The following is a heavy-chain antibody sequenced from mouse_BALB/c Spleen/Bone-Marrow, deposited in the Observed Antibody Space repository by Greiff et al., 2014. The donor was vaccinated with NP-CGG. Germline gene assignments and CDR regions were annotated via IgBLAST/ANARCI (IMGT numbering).Heavy chain of an antibody. CDR2: IDPANGNT. D-gene: IGHD1-1*01. Sequence: EVQLPQSGAELVKPGASVKLSCTASGLNIKDTYMHWVKQRPEQGLEWIGRIDPANGNTKYDPKFQGKATITADTSSNTAYLQLSSLTSEDTAVYYCASYYYGSAWFAYWGQGTLVTVSA. J-gene: IGHJ3*01. V-gene: IGHV14-3*02. CDR1: GLNIKDTY. CDR3: ASYYYGSAWFAY.